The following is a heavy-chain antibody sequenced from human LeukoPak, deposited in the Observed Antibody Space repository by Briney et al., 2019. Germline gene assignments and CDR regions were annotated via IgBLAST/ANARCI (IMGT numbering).Heavy chain of an antibody. V-gene: IGHV3-33*01. Sequence: PGRSLRLSCAASGFTFSSYGMHWVRQAPGKGLECVAVIWYDGSNKYYADSVKGRFTISRDNSKNTLYLQMNSLRAEDTAVYYCARDSLKTVTNAFDIWGQGTMVTVSS. J-gene: IGHJ3*02. CDR3: ARDSLKTVTNAFDI. CDR2: IWYDGSNK. D-gene: IGHD4-17*01. CDR1: GFTFSSYG.